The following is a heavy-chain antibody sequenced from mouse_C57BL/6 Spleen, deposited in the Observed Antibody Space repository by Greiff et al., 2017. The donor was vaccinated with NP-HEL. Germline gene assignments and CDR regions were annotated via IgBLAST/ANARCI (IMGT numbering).Heavy chain of an antibody. CDR2: IDPSDSYT. D-gene: IGHD4-1*01. CDR1: GYTFTSYW. J-gene: IGHJ3*01. CDR3: ASGRLGRAWFAY. V-gene: IGHV1-59*01. Sequence: QVQLQQPGAELVRPGTSVKLSCKASGYTFTSYWMHWVKQRPGQGLEWIGVIDPSDSYTKYNQKVKGKAPLTVDTSSSTAYMQLSSLTSEDSAVYYCASGRLGRAWFAYWGQGTLVTVSA.